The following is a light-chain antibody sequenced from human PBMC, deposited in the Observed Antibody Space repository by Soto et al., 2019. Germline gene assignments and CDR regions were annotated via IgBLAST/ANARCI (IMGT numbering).Light chain of an antibody. V-gene: IGKV1-39*01. CDR2: AAS. Sequence: DIQMTQSPSSLSASVGDRVTITCRASQSISSYLNWYQQKPGKAPNLLIYAASSLQSGVPSRFSGSGSGTDFSLTISSLQPEDFATYYCQQRDSSPRTCGRGIKVEIK. CDR1: QSISSY. J-gene: IGKJ1*01. CDR3: QQRDSSPRT.